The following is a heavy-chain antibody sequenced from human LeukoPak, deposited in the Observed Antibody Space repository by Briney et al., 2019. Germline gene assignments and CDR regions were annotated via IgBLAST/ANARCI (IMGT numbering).Heavy chain of an antibody. D-gene: IGHD6-19*01. CDR3: ASARGYSSGWYASGFDP. J-gene: IGHJ5*02. V-gene: IGHV4-39*07. CDR1: GGSITSSSYY. Sequence: SETLSLTCTVSGGSITSSSYYWGWIRQPPGKGPEWIGSIYYSGSTNYNPSLKSRVTISLDTSKNQFSLKLTSVTAADTAVYYCASARGYSSGWYASGFDPWGQGTLVTVSS. CDR2: IYYSGST.